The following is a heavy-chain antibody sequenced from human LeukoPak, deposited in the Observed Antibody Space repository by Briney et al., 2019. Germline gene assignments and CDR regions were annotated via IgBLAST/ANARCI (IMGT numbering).Heavy chain of an antibody. CDR2: IYHSGST. Sequence: PSGTLSLTCAASGGSISSSNWWSWVRQPPGKGLEWIGEIYHSGSTNYNPSLKSRVTISVDKSKNQFSLKLSSVTAADTAVYYCARGSAAGTPSWFDYWGQGTLVTVSS. D-gene: IGHD6-13*01. CDR3: ARGSAAGTPSWFDY. CDR1: GGSISSSNW. V-gene: IGHV4-4*02. J-gene: IGHJ4*02.